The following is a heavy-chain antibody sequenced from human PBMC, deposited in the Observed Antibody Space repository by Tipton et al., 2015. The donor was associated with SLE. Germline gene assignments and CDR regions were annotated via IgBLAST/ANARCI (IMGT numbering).Heavy chain of an antibody. CDR2: ISSSSSYI. J-gene: IGHJ4*02. CDR3: ARGEILTGYYSLFDY. CDR1: GFIFNNAW. Sequence: SLRLSCTASGFIFNNAWMSWVRQAPGKGLEWVSSISSSSSYIYYADSVKGRFTISRDNAKNSLYLQMNSLRAEDTAVYYCARGEILTGYYSLFDYWGQGTLVTVSS. V-gene: IGHV3-21*03. D-gene: IGHD3-9*01.